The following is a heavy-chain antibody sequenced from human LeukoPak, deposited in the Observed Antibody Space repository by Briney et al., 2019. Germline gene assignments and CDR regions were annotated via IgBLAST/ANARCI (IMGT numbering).Heavy chain of an antibody. J-gene: IGHJ5*02. V-gene: IGHV5-51*01. CDR1: GYSFTSYW. Sequence: GESLKISCKGSGYSFTSYWIGWVRQMPGKGLEWMGIIYPGDSDTRYSLSFQGQVTISADKSISTAYLQWSSLKASDTAMYYCARRVAAAGNWFDPWGQGTLVTVSS. CDR2: IYPGDSDT. CDR3: ARRVAAAGNWFDP. D-gene: IGHD6-13*01.